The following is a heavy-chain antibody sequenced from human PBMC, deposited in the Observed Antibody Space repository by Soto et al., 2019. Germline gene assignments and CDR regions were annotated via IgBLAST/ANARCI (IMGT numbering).Heavy chain of an antibody. CDR2: ISGSGGST. CDR1: GFTFSSYA. Sequence: GGSLRLSCTASGFTFSSYAMSWVRQAPGKGLEWVSAISGSGGSTYYADSVKGRFTISRDNSKNTLYLQMNSLRAEDTAVYYCAKGGGVLLWFGELLGNEYFQHWGQGTLVTVSS. D-gene: IGHD3-10*01. V-gene: IGHV3-23*01. J-gene: IGHJ1*01. CDR3: AKGGGVLLWFGELLGNEYFQH.